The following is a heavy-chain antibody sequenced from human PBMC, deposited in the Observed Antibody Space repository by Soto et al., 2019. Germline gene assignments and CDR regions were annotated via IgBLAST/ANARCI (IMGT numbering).Heavy chain of an antibody. Sequence: PSETLSLTCTVSGGSISSGGYYRSWIRQHPGKSLEWIGYIYYSGSTYYNPSLKSRVTISVDTSKNQFSLKLSSVTAADTAVYYCARSRYCSGGSCYANHQYYYYMDVWGKGTTVTVSS. V-gene: IGHV4-31*03. J-gene: IGHJ6*03. D-gene: IGHD2-15*01. CDR3: ARSRYCSGGSCYANHQYYYYMDV. CDR1: GGSISSGGYY. CDR2: IYYSGST.